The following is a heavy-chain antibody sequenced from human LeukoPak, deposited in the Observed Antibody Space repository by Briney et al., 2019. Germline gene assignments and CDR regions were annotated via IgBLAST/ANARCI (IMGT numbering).Heavy chain of an antibody. J-gene: IGHJ4*02. CDR1: GGSISSYY. CDR2: IYYSGST. V-gene: IGHV4-59*01. CDR3: ARARSWQYYFDY. D-gene: IGHD1-26*01. Sequence: SETLSLTCTVSGGSISSYYWSWIRQPPGKGLEWIGYIYYSGSTNYNPSLKSRVTISVDTSKNQFSLKLSSVTAADTAVYYCARARSWQYYFDYWGQGTLVTASS.